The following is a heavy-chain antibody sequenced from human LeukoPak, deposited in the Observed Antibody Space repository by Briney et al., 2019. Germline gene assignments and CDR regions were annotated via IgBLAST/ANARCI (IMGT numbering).Heavy chain of an antibody. J-gene: IGHJ4*02. Sequence: GASVKVSCKASGGTLSSYAISWVRRAPGQGLEWMGGIIPIFGTANYAQKFQGRVTITTDESTSTAYMELSSLRSEDTAVYYCARSVTWIQAPLDYWGQGTLVTVSS. CDR1: GGTLSSYA. CDR3: ARSVTWIQAPLDY. D-gene: IGHD5-18*01. V-gene: IGHV1-69*05. CDR2: IIPIFGTA.